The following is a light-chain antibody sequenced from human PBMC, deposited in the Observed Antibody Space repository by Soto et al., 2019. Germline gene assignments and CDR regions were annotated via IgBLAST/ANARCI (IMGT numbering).Light chain of an antibody. J-gene: IGKJ3*01. CDR1: QSISSY. Sequence: DLQMTQSPSSLSASVGDRVTITCRASQSISSYLNWYQQKPGKAPKVLIYAASSLQSGVPSRFSGSGAGTDFTLTISSLQPEDFATYYCQQSYAGFTFGPGTKVHIK. CDR2: AAS. V-gene: IGKV1-39*01. CDR3: QQSYAGFT.